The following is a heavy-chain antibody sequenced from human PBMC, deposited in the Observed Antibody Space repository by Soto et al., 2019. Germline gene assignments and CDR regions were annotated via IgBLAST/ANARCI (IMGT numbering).Heavy chain of an antibody. V-gene: IGHV3-23*01. Sequence: GGSLRLSCAASGFTFSSYGMSWVRQAPGKGLEWVSGISGSGASTYYADSVKGRFTISRDNSKNTLYLQMNSLRAEDTAVYYCAKVLRIAADFFDYWGQGTLVTVSS. CDR2: ISGSGAST. J-gene: IGHJ4*02. CDR1: GFTFSSYG. D-gene: IGHD6-13*01. CDR3: AKVLRIAADFFDY.